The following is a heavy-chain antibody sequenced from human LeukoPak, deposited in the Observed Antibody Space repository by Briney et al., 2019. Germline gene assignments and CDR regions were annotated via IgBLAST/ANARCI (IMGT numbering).Heavy chain of an antibody. D-gene: IGHD3-3*01. Sequence: PSETLSLTCAVYGESFSGYYWSWIRQPPGKGLEWIGEINHSGSTNYNPSLKSRVTISVDTSKNQFSLKLSSVTAADTAVYYCARGLEYANLNWGQGTLVTVSS. CDR1: GESFSGYY. V-gene: IGHV4-34*01. J-gene: IGHJ4*02. CDR2: INHSGST. CDR3: ARGLEYANLN.